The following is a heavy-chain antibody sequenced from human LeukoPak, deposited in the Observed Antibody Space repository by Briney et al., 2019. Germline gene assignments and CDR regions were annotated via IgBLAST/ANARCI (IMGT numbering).Heavy chain of an antibody. Sequence: GGSLRLSCAAAGFSFTNAWMNWVRQAPGKGLEWVGRIQTKSDGGTRDYAAPVKGRFTISRDDSKNTLYLQMNSLKTEDTAVYYCTTSSTSFAYWGQGTLVTVSS. CDR2: IQTKSDGGTR. J-gene: IGHJ4*02. D-gene: IGHD5/OR15-5a*01. CDR3: TTSSTSFAY. V-gene: IGHV3-15*01. CDR1: GFSFTNAW.